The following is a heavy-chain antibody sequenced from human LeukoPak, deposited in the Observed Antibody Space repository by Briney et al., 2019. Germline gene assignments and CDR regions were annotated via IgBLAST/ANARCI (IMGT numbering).Heavy chain of an antibody. CDR1: GGSISSYY. V-gene: IGHV4-59*01. CDR3: ARLGFDI. Sequence: LETLSLTCTVSGGSISSYYWSWIRQPPGKGLEWIGYIYYSGSTNYNPSLKSRVTISVDTSKNQFSLNLTSVTAADTAVYYCARLGFDIWGQGTMVTVSS. CDR2: IYYSGST. J-gene: IGHJ3*02. D-gene: IGHD5/OR15-5a*01.